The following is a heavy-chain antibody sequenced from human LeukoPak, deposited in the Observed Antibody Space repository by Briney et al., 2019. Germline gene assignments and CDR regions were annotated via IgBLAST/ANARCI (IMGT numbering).Heavy chain of an antibody. CDR2: IYYSGST. D-gene: IGHD3-3*01. CDR1: GGSLSSGGYY. V-gene: IGHV4-31*03. CDR3: ARLSPYSTQFWSGYYVTRKNWFDP. J-gene: IGHJ5*02. Sequence: PSETLSLTCTVSGGSLSSGGYYWSWIRQHPGKGLEWIGYIYYSGSTYCNPSLKSRVTISVDTSKNQFSLKLSSVTAADTAVYYCARLSPYSTQFWSGYYVTRKNWFDPWGQGTLVTVSS.